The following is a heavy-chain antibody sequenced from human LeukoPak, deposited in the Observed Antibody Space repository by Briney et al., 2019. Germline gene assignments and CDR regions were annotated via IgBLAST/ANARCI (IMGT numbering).Heavy chain of an antibody. Sequence: GGSLRLSCAASGFTFSTYAMNWVRQAPGKGLEWVSSISSSSSYIYYADSVKGRFTISRDNAKNSLYLQMNSLRAEDTAVYYCARAVTRSIAAAGYWGQGTLVTVSS. CDR2: ISSSSSYI. D-gene: IGHD6-13*01. CDR3: ARAVTRSIAAAGY. V-gene: IGHV3-21*01. CDR1: GFTFSTYA. J-gene: IGHJ4*02.